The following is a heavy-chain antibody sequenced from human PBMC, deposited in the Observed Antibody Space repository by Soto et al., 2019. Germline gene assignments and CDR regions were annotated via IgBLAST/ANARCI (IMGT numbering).Heavy chain of an antibody. CDR1: GYSIASGYY. CDR2: IYHSGNT. J-gene: IGHJ5*02. Sequence: SETLSLTCTVSGYSIASGYYWGWIRQSPGRGLEWISSIYHSGNTYYNPSLKSRVTISVDTSKNQFSLKLSSVTAADTAVYYCARQRWSTSMEYKRGHWLDPWGQGTLVTVSS. CDR3: ARQRWSTSMEYKRGHWLDP. D-gene: IGHD3-3*01. V-gene: IGHV4-38-2*02.